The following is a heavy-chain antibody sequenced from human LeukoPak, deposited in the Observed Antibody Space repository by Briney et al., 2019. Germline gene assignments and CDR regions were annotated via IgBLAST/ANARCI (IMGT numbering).Heavy chain of an antibody. J-gene: IGHJ4*02. CDR3: ARDFFDFWGGSWV. CDR2: IFRDGST. V-gene: IGHV3-53*01. D-gene: IGHD3-3*01. CDR1: GFNVRTNY. Sequence: GGSLRLSCAVSGFNVRTNYMSWVRQAPGKGLEWVSVIFRDGSTYYGDSVRGRFSISRDNSKNMVYLQMNNLRAEDTAVYFCARDFFDFWGGSWVWGQGTLVTVFS.